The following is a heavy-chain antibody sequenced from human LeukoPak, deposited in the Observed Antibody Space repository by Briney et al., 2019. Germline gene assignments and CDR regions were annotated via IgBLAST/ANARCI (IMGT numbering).Heavy chain of an antibody. J-gene: IGHJ6*03. CDR3: ARQRADYFYHYMDV. Sequence: SETLSLTCTFTGGSIDSSNYYWDWIRQPPGKGLEWLGNIYYSGTTFYTSSLKSRVTISADMSKNQFSLRLTSVTAADTAVYYCARQRADYFYHYMDVWGKGTTVIVSS. CDR1: GGSIDSSNYY. CDR2: IYYSGTT. V-gene: IGHV4-39*01.